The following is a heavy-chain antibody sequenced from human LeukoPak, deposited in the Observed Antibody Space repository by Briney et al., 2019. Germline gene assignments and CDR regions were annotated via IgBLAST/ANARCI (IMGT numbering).Heavy chain of an antibody. CDR1: GFTFSNYA. Sequence: PGGSLRLSCAASGFTFSNYAMHWVGQAPGKGLEGVAFIRHDGRDIYYADSVKGRFTISRDNSKNTLYFQMNSLIYEDTAVYYCAKTGFQWGEYFYYMDVWGKGTTVTVSS. J-gene: IGHJ6*03. D-gene: IGHD1-14*01. CDR3: AKTGFQWGEYFYYMDV. CDR2: IRHDGRDI. V-gene: IGHV3-30*02.